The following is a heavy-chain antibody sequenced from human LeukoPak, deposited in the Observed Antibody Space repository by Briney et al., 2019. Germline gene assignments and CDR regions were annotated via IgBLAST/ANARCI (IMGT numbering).Heavy chain of an antibody. Sequence: GASVKVSCKASGYTFTSYDINWVRQATGQGLEWMGWMNPNSGNTGYAQKFQGRVTMTRNTSISTAYMELSSLRSEDTAVYYCARVGSSSSWPTYYYYYYMDVWGKGTTVTVSS. CDR2: MNPNSGNT. CDR1: GYTFTSYD. V-gene: IGHV1-8*01. CDR3: ARVGSSSSWPTYYYYYYMDV. D-gene: IGHD6-13*01. J-gene: IGHJ6*03.